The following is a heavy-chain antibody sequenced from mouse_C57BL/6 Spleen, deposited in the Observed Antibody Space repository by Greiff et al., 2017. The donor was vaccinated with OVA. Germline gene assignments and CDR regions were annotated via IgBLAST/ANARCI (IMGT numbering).Heavy chain of an antibody. V-gene: IGHV1-82*01. D-gene: IGHD1-1*01. J-gene: IGHJ1*03. CDR1: GYAFSSSW. CDR2: IYPGDGDT. CDR3: ARWTTVVDWYFDV. Sequence: VKLMESGPELVKPGASVKISCKASGYAFSSSWMNWVKQRPGKGLEWIGRIYPGDGDTNYNGKFKGKATLTADKSSSTAYMQLSSLTSEDSAVYFGARWTTVVDWYFDVWGTGTTVTVSS.